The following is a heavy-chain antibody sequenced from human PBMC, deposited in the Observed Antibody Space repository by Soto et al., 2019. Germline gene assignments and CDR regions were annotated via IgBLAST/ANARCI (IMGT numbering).Heavy chain of an antibody. Sequence: QLPLQESGPGLVKPSETLSLTCTVSGGSISSSSYYWGWIRQPPGKGLEWIGSIYYSGSTYYNPSLKSRVTISVDTSKNQSSLKLSSVTAADTAVYYCARHTPAISISDHWGQGTLVTVSS. CDR2: IYYSGST. CDR3: ARHTPAISISDH. D-gene: IGHD2-15*01. J-gene: IGHJ4*02. V-gene: IGHV4-39*01. CDR1: GGSISSSSYY.